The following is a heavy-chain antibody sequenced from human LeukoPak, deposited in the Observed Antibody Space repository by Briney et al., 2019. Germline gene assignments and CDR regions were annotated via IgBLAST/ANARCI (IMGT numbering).Heavy chain of an antibody. CDR2: IYYSGST. J-gene: IGHJ4*02. Sequence: SETLSLTCTVSGGSIYGGGYYWSWIRQPPGKGLEWIGYIYYSGSTNYNPSLKSRVTISVDTSKNQFSLKLSSVTAADTAVYYCARGYYYGSGSYYGNSIDYWGQGTLVTVSS. V-gene: IGHV4-61*08. CDR3: ARGYYYGSGSYYGNSIDY. CDR1: GGSIYGGGYY. D-gene: IGHD3-10*01.